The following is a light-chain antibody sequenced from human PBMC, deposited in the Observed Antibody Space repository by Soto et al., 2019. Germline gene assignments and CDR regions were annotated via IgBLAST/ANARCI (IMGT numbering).Light chain of an antibody. CDR2: DGS. J-gene: IGKJ1*01. Sequence: DIQLTQSPSTLSASVGDRVTISCRASQTVNKWMAWYQQKPGKAPKLLIYDGSTLKSGVPLRFSGSTSATEYTLTINSLQPDDFATYYCQHYYAFPRTFGQGTKVEIK. V-gene: IGKV1-5*01. CDR3: QHYYAFPRT. CDR1: QTVNKW.